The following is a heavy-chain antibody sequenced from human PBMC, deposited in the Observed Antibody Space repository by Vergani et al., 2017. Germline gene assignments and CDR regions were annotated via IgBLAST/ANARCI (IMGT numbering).Heavy chain of an antibody. J-gene: IGHJ4*02. V-gene: IGHV3-23*01. D-gene: IGHD4-17*01. Sequence: EVQLLESGGGLVQLGGSLRFSCAAFGFTFSSYAMSWVRQAPGKGLEWVSAISGSGGSTYYADPVTGRFTISRDNSKNTLYLQMNSLRAEDTTVYYCAKGSGDYVGPPFDYWGQGTLVTVSS. CDR2: ISGSGGST. CDR3: AKGSGDYVGPPFDY. CDR1: GFTFSSYA.